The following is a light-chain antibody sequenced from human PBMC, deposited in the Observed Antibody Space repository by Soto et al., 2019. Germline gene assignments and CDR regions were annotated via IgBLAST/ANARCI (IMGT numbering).Light chain of an antibody. CDR3: QQYCSSPYA. J-gene: IGKJ2*01. CDR1: QSVNSNY. V-gene: IGKV3-20*01. Sequence: EIVLTQSPGTLSLFPGERATLSCRASQSVNSNYLAWYQQTPGQAPRLLIYGASSRATGIPDRFSGSGSGSDFTLTISRLESEDFAVYYCQQYCSSPYAFGQGTNLEIK. CDR2: GAS.